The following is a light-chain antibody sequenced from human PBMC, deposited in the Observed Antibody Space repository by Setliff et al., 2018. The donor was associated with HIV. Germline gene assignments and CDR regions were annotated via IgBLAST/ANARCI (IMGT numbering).Light chain of an antibody. CDR2: AAS. CDR1: QDITNF. J-gene: IGKJ5*01. CDR3: QQHSTYPIT. V-gene: IGKV1-9*01. Sequence: DIQLTQSPSFLSASVGDRVTITCRASQDITNFLAWYQQRPGKAPHVLIYAASTLQSGVPSRFSGSGSGTEFTLTISGLQPEDFATYYCQQHSTYPITLGQGTRLEIK.